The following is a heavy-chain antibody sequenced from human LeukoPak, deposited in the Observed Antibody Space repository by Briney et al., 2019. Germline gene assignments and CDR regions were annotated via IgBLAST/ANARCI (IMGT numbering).Heavy chain of an antibody. CDR1: GFTFSVFE. CDR3: ARSEYYGDGSSTNWFDP. D-gene: IGHD4-17*01. CDR2: ISSSGTII. V-gene: IGHV3-48*03. Sequence: GGSLRLSCAASGFTFSVFEMNWVRQAPGKGLEWVSYISSSGTIIYYAESVKGRFTISRDNTKNSLYLQMNNLGAEDTAVYYCARSEYYGDGSSTNWFDPWGQGTLVTVSS. J-gene: IGHJ5*02.